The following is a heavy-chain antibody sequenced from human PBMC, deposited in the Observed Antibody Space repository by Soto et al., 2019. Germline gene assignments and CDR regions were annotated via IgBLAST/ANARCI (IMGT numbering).Heavy chain of an antibody. J-gene: IGHJ5*02. CDR1: GGSISSSNW. V-gene: IGHV4-4*02. CDR2: IYHSGST. D-gene: IGHD2-2*01. Sequence: SETLSLTCAVSGGSISSSNWWSWVRQPPGKGLEWIGEIYHSGSTNYNPSLKSRVTISVDKSKNQFSLKLSSVTAADTAVYYCARAGWPRYCSSTSCYNWFDPWGQGTLVTVSS. CDR3: ARAGWPRYCSSTSCYNWFDP.